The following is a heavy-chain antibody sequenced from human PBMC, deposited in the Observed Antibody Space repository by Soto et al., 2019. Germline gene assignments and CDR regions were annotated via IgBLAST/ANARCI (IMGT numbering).Heavy chain of an antibody. D-gene: IGHD3-22*01. V-gene: IGHV5-51*01. Sequence: GESLKISCNGSGYSFTTYWIGLVLQMPGKGLEWMGVIYPGDSDTRFSPSFQGQVTISVDMSISTAYLQWSSLKASDTAMYYCARQADHYDRNSFGYWGQGTLVTVSS. CDR1: GYSFTTYW. CDR3: ARQADHYDRNSFGY. CDR2: IYPGDSDT. J-gene: IGHJ4*02.